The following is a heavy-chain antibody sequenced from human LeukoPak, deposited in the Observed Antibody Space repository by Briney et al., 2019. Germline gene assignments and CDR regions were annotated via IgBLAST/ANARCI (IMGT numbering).Heavy chain of an antibody. CDR2: IYYSGSP. J-gene: IGHJ4*02. V-gene: IGHV4-59*01. CDR1: GGSINSYY. Sequence: SETLSLTCTVSGGSINSYYWSWIRQPPGKGLEWIGYIYYSGSPNYSPSLKSRVTISVHTSKNKFSLKLSSVTAADTAVYYCARLTAGYYFDYWGQGTLVTVSS. D-gene: IGHD3-22*01. CDR3: ARLTAGYYFDY.